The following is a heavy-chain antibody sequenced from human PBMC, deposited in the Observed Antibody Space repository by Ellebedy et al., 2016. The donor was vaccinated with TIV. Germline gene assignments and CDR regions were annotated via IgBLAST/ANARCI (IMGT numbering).Heavy chain of an antibody. Sequence: ASVTVSCXASGYTFIADYIHCVRQAPGQGLEWLGWINPNTGGTNSAQRFQGRVTMTRDMSINTAYMELSSLTSDDTAVYYCARVPGRSGSYSGLDYWGQGTLVTVS. D-gene: IGHD1-26*01. J-gene: IGHJ4*02. CDR3: ARVPGRSGSYSGLDY. CDR1: GYTFIADY. V-gene: IGHV1-2*02. CDR2: INPNTGGT.